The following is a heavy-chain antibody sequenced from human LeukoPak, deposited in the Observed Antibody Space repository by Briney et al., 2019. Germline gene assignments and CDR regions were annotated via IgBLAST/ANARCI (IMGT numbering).Heavy chain of an antibody. J-gene: IGHJ4*02. V-gene: IGHV1-69*04. Sequence: GSSVKVSCKASGGTFSSYAISWVRQAPGQGLEWMGRIIPILGIANYAQKFQGRVTITADKSTSTAYMELSSLRSEDTAVYYCAGDSPLYYYDSSGYIVGPFDYWGQGTLVTVSS. CDR1: GGTFSSYA. CDR2: IIPILGIA. D-gene: IGHD3-22*01. CDR3: AGDSPLYYYDSSGYIVGPFDY.